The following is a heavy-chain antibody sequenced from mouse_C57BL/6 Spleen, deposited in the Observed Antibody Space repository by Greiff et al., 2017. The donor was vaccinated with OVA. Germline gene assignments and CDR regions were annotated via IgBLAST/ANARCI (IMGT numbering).Heavy chain of an antibody. CDR1: GYTFTDYN. Sequence: VQLQQSGPELVKPGASVKMSCKASGYTFTDYNMHWVKQSHGKSLEWIGYINPKNGGTSYNQTFKGKATLTVNKSSSTAYMELRSLTSEDSAVYYCARYYGNLVSFDYWGQGTTLTVSS. CDR2: INPKNGGT. J-gene: IGHJ2*01. D-gene: IGHD2-1*01. V-gene: IGHV1-22*01. CDR3: ARYYGNLVSFDY.